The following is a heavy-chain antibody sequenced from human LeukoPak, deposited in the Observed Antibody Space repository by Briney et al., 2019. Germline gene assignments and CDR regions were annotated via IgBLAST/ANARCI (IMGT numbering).Heavy chain of an antibody. CDR2: IKQDGSEK. CDR3: AKGLEWYYDSSGYRN. D-gene: IGHD3-22*01. CDR1: GFTFSDYY. Sequence: GGSLRLSCAASGFTFSDYYMSWIRQAPGKGLEWVANIKQDGSEKYYVDSVKGRFTISRDNAKNSLYLQMNSLRAEDTAVYYCAKGLEWYYDSSGYRNWGQGTLVTVSS. V-gene: IGHV3-7*01. J-gene: IGHJ4*02.